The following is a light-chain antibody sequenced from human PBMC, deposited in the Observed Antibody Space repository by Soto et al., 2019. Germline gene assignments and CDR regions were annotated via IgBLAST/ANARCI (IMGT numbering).Light chain of an antibody. CDR2: GNS. J-gene: IGLJ1*01. Sequence: QSVLTQPPSVSGAPGQRVTISCTGSSSNIGAGYDVHWYQQLPGTAPKLLIYGNSNRPSGVPDRFSGSKSGTSASLAITGLQAEDEEEYYSKYYDSSLSASYVFGTGTKVTLL. V-gene: IGLV1-40*01. CDR3: KYYDSSLSASYV. CDR1: SSNIGAGYD.